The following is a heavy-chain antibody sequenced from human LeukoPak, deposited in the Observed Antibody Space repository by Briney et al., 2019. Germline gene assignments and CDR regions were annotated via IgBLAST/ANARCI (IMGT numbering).Heavy chain of an antibody. CDR3: ARDLGQQLVPGQTIDY. CDR2: IYHSGST. V-gene: IGHV4-38-2*02. CDR1: GYSISSGYY. D-gene: IGHD6-13*01. Sequence: SETLSLTCTVSGYSISSGYYWGWIRQPPGKGLEWIGSIYHSGSTYYNPSLKSRVTISVDTSKNQFSLKLSSVTAADTAVYYCARDLGQQLVPGQTIDYWGQGTLVTVSS. J-gene: IGHJ4*02.